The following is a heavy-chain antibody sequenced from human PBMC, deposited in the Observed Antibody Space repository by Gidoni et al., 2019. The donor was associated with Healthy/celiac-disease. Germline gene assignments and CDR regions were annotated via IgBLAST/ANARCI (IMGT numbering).Heavy chain of an antibody. J-gene: IGHJ4*02. V-gene: IGHV3-30-3*01. Sequence: QVQLVESGGGVVQPGRSLRLSCAASGFTFISYAMHWVRQAPGKGLEWVAVISYDGSNKYYADSVKGRFTISRDNSKNTLYLQMNSLRAEDTAVYYCAREYFFEYSSSGFDYWGQGTLVTVSS. CDR1: GFTFISYA. CDR2: ISYDGSNK. D-gene: IGHD6-6*01. CDR3: AREYFFEYSSSGFDY.